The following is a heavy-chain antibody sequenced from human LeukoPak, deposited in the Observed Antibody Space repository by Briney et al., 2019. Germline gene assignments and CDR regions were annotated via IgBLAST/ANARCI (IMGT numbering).Heavy chain of an antibody. CDR3: AKDLDYGDYSFDY. V-gene: IGHV3-23*01. CDR1: GSTFSSYA. Sequence: GGSLRLSCAASGSTFSSYAMSLVRQAPGKGLEWVSAIRGSGGSTYYADTVKGRFTISRDNSKYTLYLQMNSLSAEDTAVYYCAKDLDYGDYSFDYWGQGTLVTVSS. CDR2: IRGSGGST. J-gene: IGHJ4*02. D-gene: IGHD4-17*01.